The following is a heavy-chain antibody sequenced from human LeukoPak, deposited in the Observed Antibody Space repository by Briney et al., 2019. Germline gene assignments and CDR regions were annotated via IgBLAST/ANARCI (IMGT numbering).Heavy chain of an antibody. CDR2: FDPEDGET. D-gene: IGHD2-2*01. V-gene: IGHV1-24*01. J-gene: IGHJ4*02. CDR3: ATAPYCSSTSCSDY. CDR1: GYTLTELS. Sequence: ASVKVSCKVSGYTLTELSMHWVRQAPGKGLEWMGGFDPEDGETIYAQKFQGRVTMTEDTSTDTAYMELSSLRSEDTAAYYCATAPYCSSTSCSDYWGQGTLVTVSS.